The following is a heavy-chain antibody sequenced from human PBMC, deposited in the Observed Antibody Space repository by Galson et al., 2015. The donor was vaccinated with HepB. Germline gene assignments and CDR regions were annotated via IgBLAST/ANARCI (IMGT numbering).Heavy chain of an antibody. J-gene: IGHJ4*02. CDR2: IYYSGST. CDR3: ARGASGSHDY. V-gene: IGHV4-59*11. Sequence: LSLTCTVSGGSISSHYWSWIRQPPGKGLEWIGYIYYSGSTNYNPSLKSRVTISVDTSKNQFSLKLSSVTAADTAVYYCARGASGSHDYWGQGTLVTVSS. CDR1: GGSISSHY. D-gene: IGHD3-10*01.